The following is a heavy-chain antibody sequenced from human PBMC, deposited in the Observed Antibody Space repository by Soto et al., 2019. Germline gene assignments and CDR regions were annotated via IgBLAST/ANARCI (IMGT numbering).Heavy chain of an antibody. CDR2: INSDASHT. Sequence: EVQLVEAGGGLVQPGGSLRLSCAASGFTFSPYWMHWIRQVPGKGLEWVSRINSDASHTYYADSVKGRFTISRDNAKNTLHLEINSLRAEDKAVYYCVRDGHCLTTSCYGNWFDPWGQGTLVTVSS. V-gene: IGHV3-74*01. CDR1: GFTFSPYW. J-gene: IGHJ5*02. CDR3: VRDGHCLTTSCYGNWFDP. D-gene: IGHD2-2*01.